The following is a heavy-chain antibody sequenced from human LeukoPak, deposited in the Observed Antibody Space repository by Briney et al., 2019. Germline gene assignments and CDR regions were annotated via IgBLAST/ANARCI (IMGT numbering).Heavy chain of an antibody. J-gene: IGHJ3*02. Sequence: SETLSLTCTVSGGSISSYFWSWIRQPPGKGLEWIGYIYYSGSTNYNPSLKSRVTISVDTSKNQFSLKLSSVTAADTAVYYCARERRWLQHDAFDIWGQGTMVTVSS. D-gene: IGHD5-24*01. CDR2: IYYSGST. V-gene: IGHV4-59*01. CDR3: ARERRWLQHDAFDI. CDR1: GGSISSYF.